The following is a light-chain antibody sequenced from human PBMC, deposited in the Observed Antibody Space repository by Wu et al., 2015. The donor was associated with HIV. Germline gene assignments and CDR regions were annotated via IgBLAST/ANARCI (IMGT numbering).Light chain of an antibody. J-gene: IGKJ4*01. Sequence: EIVMTQSPATLSVSPGERATLSCRASQSVSSNLAWYQQRPGQAPRLLIYGASTRATGIPARFSGSGSGTGFTLTISSLQSEDFAVYYCQQYNSWPLTFGGGTKVEIK. CDR2: GAS. CDR1: QSVSSN. V-gene: IGKV3-15*01. CDR3: QQYNSWPLT.